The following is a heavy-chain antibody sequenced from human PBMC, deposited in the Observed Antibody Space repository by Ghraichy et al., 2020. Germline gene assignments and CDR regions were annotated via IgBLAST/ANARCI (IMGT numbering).Heavy chain of an antibody. CDR2: ISYEGSKK. CDR3: GKAREYCSSSSCSSNYYYYYTDV. Sequence: GGSLRLSCAASGFTFSSYGMHWVRQAPGKGLEWVAVISYEGSKKYYGDSVKGRFTISRDNSRNTLYLQMNSLRPEDTAVYYCGKAREYCSSSSCSSNYYYYYTDVWGKGATVTVSS. CDR1: GFTFSSYG. J-gene: IGHJ6*03. V-gene: IGHV3-30*18. D-gene: IGHD2-2*01.